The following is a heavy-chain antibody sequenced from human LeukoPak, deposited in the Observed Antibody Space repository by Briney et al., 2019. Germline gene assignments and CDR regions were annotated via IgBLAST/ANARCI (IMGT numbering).Heavy chain of an antibody. D-gene: IGHD2-21*01. V-gene: IGHV3-53*01. CDR3: ARGRLAYFSFDY. Sequence: GGSLRLSCAASGFTVSSNYMSWVRQAPGKGLEWVSVIYSGGSTYYADSVKGRFTISRDNSKNTLYPQMNSLRAEDTAVYYCARGRLAYFSFDYWGQGTLVTVSS. CDR1: GFTVSSNY. J-gene: IGHJ4*02. CDR2: IYSGGST.